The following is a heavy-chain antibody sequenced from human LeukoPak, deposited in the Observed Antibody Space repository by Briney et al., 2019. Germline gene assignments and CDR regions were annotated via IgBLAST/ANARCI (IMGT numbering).Heavy chain of an antibody. CDR1: GGSISSNNW. CDR3: ARDKYGDYVFDY. Sequence: PSETLSLTCAVSGGSISSNNWWSWVRQPPGRGLEWIGEIYPSGSTNYNPSLKSRVTISVDKSKNQFSLKLTSVTAADTAVYYCARDKYGDYVFDYWGQGTLVTVSS. CDR2: IYPSGST. J-gene: IGHJ4*02. D-gene: IGHD4-17*01. V-gene: IGHV4-4*02.